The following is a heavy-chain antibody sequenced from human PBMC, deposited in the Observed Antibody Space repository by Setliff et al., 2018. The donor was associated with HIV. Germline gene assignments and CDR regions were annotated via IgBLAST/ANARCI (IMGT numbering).Heavy chain of an antibody. J-gene: IGHJ5*02. CDR2: IYYNEKT. V-gene: IGHV4-39*01. CDR3: ASRVYYYDSNNFLREEGFDP. D-gene: IGHD3-22*01. CDR1: GGSASNSRYY. Sequence: LSLTCTVSGGSASNSRYYWAWIRQPPGKGLEYIGSIYYNEKTYYSPSLKSRVTMSIDTSKNQFSLNLTSVTAADSAVYYCASRVYYYDSNNFLREEGFDPWGQGTLVTVSS.